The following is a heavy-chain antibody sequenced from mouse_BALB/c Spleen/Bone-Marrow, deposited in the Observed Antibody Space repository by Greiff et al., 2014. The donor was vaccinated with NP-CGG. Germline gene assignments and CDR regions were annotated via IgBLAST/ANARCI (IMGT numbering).Heavy chain of an antibody. CDR3: ARRDYGPAWFTY. D-gene: IGHD1-1*01. J-gene: IGHJ3*01. CDR1: GYTFTEST. Sequence: EVKLEESGPELVKPGASVKISRKTSGYTFTESTINWVKQSHGKSLEWIGGINPNNGATGYNQKFKGKATLTVDKSSSTAYLELRSLTADDSAVYYCARRDYGPAWFTYWGQGTLVTVSA. V-gene: IGHV1-18*01. CDR2: INPNNGAT.